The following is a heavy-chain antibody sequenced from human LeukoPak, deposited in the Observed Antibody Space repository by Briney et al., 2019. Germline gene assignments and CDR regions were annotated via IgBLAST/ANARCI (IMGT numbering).Heavy chain of an antibody. V-gene: IGHV3-23*01. Sequence: PGGSLRLSCAASGFTFSSYGMSWVRQAPGKGLEWVSIISGSGGTTYYADSVKGRFTISRDNSKNTLYLQMNSLRAEDTAVYYCARDPHGSGNLDYWGQGTLVTVSS. D-gene: IGHD3-10*01. CDR2: ISGSGGTT. CDR1: GFTFSSYG. CDR3: ARDPHGSGNLDY. J-gene: IGHJ4*02.